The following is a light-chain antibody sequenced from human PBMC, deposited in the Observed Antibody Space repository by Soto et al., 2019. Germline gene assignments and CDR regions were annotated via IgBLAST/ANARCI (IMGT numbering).Light chain of an antibody. V-gene: IGKV3D-15*01. CDR1: QSVSSK. Sequence: EIVLTQSPGTLSLSPGERATLSCRASQSVSSKLAWYQQKPGQAPRPLIYGASTRATGIPARFSGSGSGTEFTLTISSLQSEDFAVYYCQQYNNWPPITFGQGTRLEI. CDR2: GAS. J-gene: IGKJ5*01. CDR3: QQYNNWPPIT.